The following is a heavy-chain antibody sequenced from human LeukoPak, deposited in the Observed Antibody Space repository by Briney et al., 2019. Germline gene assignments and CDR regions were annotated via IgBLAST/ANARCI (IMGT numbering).Heavy chain of an antibody. CDR1: GFTVSSNY. CDR2: IYSGGST. J-gene: IGHJ4*02. V-gene: IGHV3-53*01. D-gene: IGHD3-10*01. CDR3: ARDALLWFGEPKDY. Sequence: PGGSLRLSCAASGFTVSSNYMSWVRQAPGKGLEWVSVIYSGGSTYYADSVKGRFTISRDNSKNTLYLQMNSLRAEDTAVYYCARDALLWFGEPKDYWGQGTLVTVSS.